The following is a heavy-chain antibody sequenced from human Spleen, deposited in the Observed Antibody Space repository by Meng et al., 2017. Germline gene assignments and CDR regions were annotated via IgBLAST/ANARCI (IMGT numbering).Heavy chain of an antibody. J-gene: IGHJ4*02. CDR1: GNTFTITNYH. Sequence: SVKVSCKASGNTFTITNYHVHGVRQAPGQGLEGMGIIKRSGGSTGYAQRFQGRITLTRDTSMGTVFMELSSLTSEDTAVYYCARDFSWAVDYWGQGTLVTVSS. D-gene: IGHD3-16*01. CDR2: IKRSGGST. CDR3: ARDFSWAVDY. V-gene: IGHV1-46*01.